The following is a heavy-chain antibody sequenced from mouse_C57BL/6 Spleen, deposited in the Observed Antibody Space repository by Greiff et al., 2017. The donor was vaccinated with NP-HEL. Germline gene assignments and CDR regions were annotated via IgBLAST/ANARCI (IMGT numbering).Heavy chain of an antibody. V-gene: IGHV1-76*01. CDR3: AREGYYDHQGFAY. Sequence: VQLVESGAELVRPGASVKLSCKASGYTFTDYYINWVKQRPGQGLEWIARIYPGSGNTYYNEKFKGKATLTAEKSSSTAYMQLSSLTSEDSAVYFCAREGYYDHQGFAYWGQGTLVTVSA. CDR2: IYPGSGNT. J-gene: IGHJ3*01. CDR1: GYTFTDYY. D-gene: IGHD2-4*01.